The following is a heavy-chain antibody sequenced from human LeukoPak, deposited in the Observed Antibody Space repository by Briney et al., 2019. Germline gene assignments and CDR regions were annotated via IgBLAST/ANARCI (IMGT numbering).Heavy chain of an antibody. Sequence: SETLSLTCTASGGSISSSSYYWGWIRQPPGKGLEWIGSIYYSGSTYYNPSLKSRVTISVDTSKNQFSLKLSSVTAADTAVYYCARHMGSSWGNWFDPWGQGTLVTVSS. CDR1: GGSISSSSYY. D-gene: IGHD6-13*01. CDR3: ARHMGSSWGNWFDP. J-gene: IGHJ5*02. V-gene: IGHV4-39*01. CDR2: IYYSGST.